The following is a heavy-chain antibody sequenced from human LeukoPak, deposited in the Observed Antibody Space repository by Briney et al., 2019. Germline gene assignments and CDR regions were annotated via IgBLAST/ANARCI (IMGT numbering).Heavy chain of an antibody. CDR1: GGSICIGSYY. CDR2: IYTSGST. CDR3: ATRGYSGYDLDY. J-gene: IGHJ4*02. D-gene: IGHD5-12*01. V-gene: IGHV4-61*02. Sequence: SETLSLTCTVSGGSICIGSYYWSWIRQPAGKGLEWIGRIYTSGSTNYNPSLKSRVTISVDTSKNQFSLKLSSVTAADTAVYYCATRGYSGYDLDYWGQGTLVTVSS.